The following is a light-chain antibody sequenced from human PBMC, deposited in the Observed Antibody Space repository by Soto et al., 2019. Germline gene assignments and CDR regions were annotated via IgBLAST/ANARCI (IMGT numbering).Light chain of an antibody. V-gene: IGLV1-44*01. J-gene: IGLJ3*02. CDR2: TNT. Sequence: QSVLTQPPSASGTPGQRVTISCSGSNSNIGSHVVYWYQQLPETAPKLLIYTNTQRPSGVPDRFSGSKSGTSASLAISGLQSEDEADYYCAVWDDSLNGWVFGGGTKLTVL. CDR3: AVWDDSLNGWV. CDR1: NSNIGSHV.